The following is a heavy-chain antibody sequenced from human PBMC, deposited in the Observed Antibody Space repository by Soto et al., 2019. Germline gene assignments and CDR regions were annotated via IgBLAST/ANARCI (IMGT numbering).Heavy chain of an antibody. CDR3: ARGIAVAGLDDAFDI. CDR1: GFTFSSYS. Sequence: GGSLRLSCAASGFTFSSYSMNWVRQAPGKGLEWVSSISSSSSYIYYADSVKGRFTISRDNAKNSLYLQMNSLRAEDTAVYYCARGIAVAGLDDAFDIWGQRTMVTVSS. D-gene: IGHD6-19*01. V-gene: IGHV3-21*01. J-gene: IGHJ3*02. CDR2: ISSSSSYI.